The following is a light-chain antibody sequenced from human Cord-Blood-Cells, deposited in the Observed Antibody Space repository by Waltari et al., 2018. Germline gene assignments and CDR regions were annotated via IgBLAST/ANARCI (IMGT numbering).Light chain of an antibody. Sequence: DIQMTPSPSSLAASVAASVTITCRASQSISSYLNWYQQKPGKAPKLLIYAASSLQSGVPSRFSGSGSGTDFTLTISSLQPEDFATYYCQQSYSTPLATFGQGTRLEIK. J-gene: IGKJ5*01. CDR1: QSISSY. V-gene: IGKV1-39*01. CDR3: QQSYSTPLAT. CDR2: AAS.